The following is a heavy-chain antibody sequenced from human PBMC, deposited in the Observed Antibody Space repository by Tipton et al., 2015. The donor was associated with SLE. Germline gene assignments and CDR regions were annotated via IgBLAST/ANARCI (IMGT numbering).Heavy chain of an antibody. Sequence: SLRLSCAASGFTFSSYAMHWVRQAPGKGPEWVAVISYDGSNKYYADSVKGRFTISRDNSKNTLYLQMNSLRAEDTAVYYCARDGLDAFDIWGQGTMVTASS. CDR2: ISYDGSNK. CDR1: GFTFSSYA. J-gene: IGHJ3*02. V-gene: IGHV3-30*04. CDR3: ARDGLDAFDI. D-gene: IGHD6-19*01.